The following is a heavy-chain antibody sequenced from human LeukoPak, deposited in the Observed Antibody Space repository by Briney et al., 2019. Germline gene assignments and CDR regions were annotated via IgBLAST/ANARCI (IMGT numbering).Heavy chain of an antibody. CDR2: IYTSGST. CDR1: GGSISSYY. D-gene: IGHD2-21*02. CDR3: ARGPYCGGDCYFAY. Sequence: SETLSLTCTVSGGSISSYYWSWIRQPAGKGLEWIGRIYTSGSTYYNPSLKSRVTMSVDTCKNQFSLKLSSVTAADTAVYFCARGPYCGGDCYFAYWGQGTLVTVSS. V-gene: IGHV4-4*07. J-gene: IGHJ4*02.